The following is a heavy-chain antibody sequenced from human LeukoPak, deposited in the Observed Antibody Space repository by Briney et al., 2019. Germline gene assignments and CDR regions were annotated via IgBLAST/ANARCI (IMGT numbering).Heavy chain of an antibody. CDR3: ATETNGRHYDY. V-gene: IGHV3-21*06. J-gene: IGHJ4*02. CDR2: IGPTGSDR. D-gene: IGHD1-14*01. CDR1: GLTFSTSG. Sequence: GGSLRLSCTASGLTFSTSGFNWVRQAPGKGLEWVASIGPTGSDRYHADSIKGRFTISRDNANDFLYLQMNSLRAEDTAVYYCATETNGRHYDYWGQGTLLTVSS.